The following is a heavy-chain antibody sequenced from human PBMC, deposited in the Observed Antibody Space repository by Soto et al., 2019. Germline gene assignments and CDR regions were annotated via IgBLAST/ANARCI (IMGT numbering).Heavy chain of an antibody. V-gene: IGHV4-34*01. CDR3: ARGRGPSWGPFDY. D-gene: IGHD7-27*01. J-gene: IGHJ4*02. CDR1: GGSFSGYY. CDR2: INHSGST. Sequence: SETLSLTCAVYGGSFSGYYWSWIRQPPGKGLEWIGEINHSGSTNYNPSLKSRVTISVDTSKNQFSLKLSSVTAADTAVYYCARGRGPSWGPFDYWGQGTLVTVSS.